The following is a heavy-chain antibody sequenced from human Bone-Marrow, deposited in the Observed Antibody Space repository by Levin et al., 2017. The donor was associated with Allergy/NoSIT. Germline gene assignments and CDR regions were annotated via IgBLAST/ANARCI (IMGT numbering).Heavy chain of an antibody. CDR3: ARVEGATTTDYYFDY. Sequence: EASVKVSCKASGYKFTSYGITWVRQAPGQGLEWMGWIGPYSGETTAAQKVQGRVTLTRDTSTNTVYMELRSLRFDDTALYYCARVEGATTTDYYFDYWGQGTLVTVSS. CDR2: IGPYSGET. D-gene: IGHD1-26*01. V-gene: IGHV1-18*01. J-gene: IGHJ4*02. CDR1: GYKFTSYG.